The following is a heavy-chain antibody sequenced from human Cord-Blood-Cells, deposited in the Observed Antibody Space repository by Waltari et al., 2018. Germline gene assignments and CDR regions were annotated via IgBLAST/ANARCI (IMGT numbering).Heavy chain of an antibody. Sequence: QVQLVESGGGVVQPGRSLRLSCAASGFTFSSYGMHWVRQAPGKGLEWVAVIWYDGSNKDYADSVKGRFTISRDNSKNTLYLQMNSLRAEDTAVYYCARDMNYDILTGYYKGGFDYWAREPWSPSPQ. J-gene: IGHJ4*02. V-gene: IGHV3-33*01. CDR2: IWYDGSNK. D-gene: IGHD3-9*01. CDR1: GFTFSSYG. CDR3: ARDMNYDILTGYYKGGFDY.